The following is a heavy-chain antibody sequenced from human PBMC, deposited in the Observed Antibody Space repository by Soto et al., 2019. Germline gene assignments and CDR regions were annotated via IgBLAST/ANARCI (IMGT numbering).Heavy chain of an antibody. CDR1: GGSIRSNNW. CDR3: ARVYSGGYSDY. V-gene: IGHV4-4*02. D-gene: IGHD1-26*01. J-gene: IGHJ4*02. CDR2: IFHSGST. Sequence: QAQLQESGPGLVKPSGTLALTCAVSGGSIRSNNWWSWVRQPPGKGLEWIGEIFHSGSTNYNPSRKTRVTISLDKTKMEFSLKLSSVTAADTAVNYWARVYSGGYSDYWGQGIMVTVSS.